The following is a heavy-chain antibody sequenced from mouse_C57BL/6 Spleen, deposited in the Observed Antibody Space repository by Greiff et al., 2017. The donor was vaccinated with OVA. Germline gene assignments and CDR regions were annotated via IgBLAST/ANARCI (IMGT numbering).Heavy chain of an antibody. Sequence: QVQLQQSGAELVRPGTSVKVSCKASGYAFTNYLIEWVKQRPGQGLEWIGVINPGSGGTNYNEKFKGKATLTADKSSSTAYMQLSSLTSEDSAVYFCARGDSNLDYWGQGTTLTVSS. CDR1: GYAFTNYL. CDR2: INPGSGGT. J-gene: IGHJ2*01. CDR3: ARGDSNLDY. V-gene: IGHV1-54*01. D-gene: IGHD2-5*01.